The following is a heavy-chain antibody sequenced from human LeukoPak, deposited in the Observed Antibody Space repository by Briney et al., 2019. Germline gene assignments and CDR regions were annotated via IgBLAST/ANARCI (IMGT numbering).Heavy chain of an antibody. CDR2: ITLDGSDS. Sequence: GGSLRLSCAASGFPFRMAWVRQAPGKGLEWVATITLDGSDSYYVDSVKGRFTVSRDNAKNSLYLQMNSVRAEDTAVFYCTTENWYVFENWGQGSLVTVSS. J-gene: IGHJ4*02. CDR1: GFPFR. CDR3: TTENWYVFEN. D-gene: IGHD1-1*01. V-gene: IGHV3-7*04.